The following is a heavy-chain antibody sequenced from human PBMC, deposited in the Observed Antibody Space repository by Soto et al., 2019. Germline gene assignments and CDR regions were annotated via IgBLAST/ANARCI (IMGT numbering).Heavy chain of an antibody. J-gene: IGHJ6*03. CDR3: ARVFGVSRRRRGYYYYYMDV. CDR1: GFTFSSFH. D-gene: IGHD3-3*01. V-gene: IGHV3-21*01. Sequence: EVQLVESGGGLVKPGGSLRLSCAASGFTFSSFHMNWVRQAPGEGLEWVSSISRNSNYIYYADSVKGRFTISRDNAENSLFLRMNSLRAEDTAVYYCARVFGVSRRRRGYYYYYMDVWGIGTTVTVSS. CDR2: ISRNSNYI.